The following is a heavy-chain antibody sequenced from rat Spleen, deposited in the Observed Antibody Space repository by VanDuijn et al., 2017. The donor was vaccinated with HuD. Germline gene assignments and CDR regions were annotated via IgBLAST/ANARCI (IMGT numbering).Heavy chain of an antibody. D-gene: IGHD1-4*01. V-gene: IGHV5S23*01. CDR1: GFTFSSFP. J-gene: IGHJ3*01. Sequence: EVQLVESGGGLVQPGRSLKLSCAASGFTFSSFPMAWVRQTPTKGLEWVATISTRGGSTYYRDSVKGRYTISRDNAKSTLYLQMDSLRSEDTATYYCARVGTRVSRFAYWGQGTLVTVSS. CDR2: ISTRGGST. CDR3: ARVGTRVSRFAY.